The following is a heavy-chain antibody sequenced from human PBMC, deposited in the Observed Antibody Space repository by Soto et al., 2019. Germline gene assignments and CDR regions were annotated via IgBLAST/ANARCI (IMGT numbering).Heavy chain of an antibody. V-gene: IGHV1-46*01. CDR2: ISPYDGNK. D-gene: IGHD1-26*01. CDR3: ARGDGRGSTGFYYYYGMAV. J-gene: IGHJ6*02. Sequence: QVQLVQSGAEVKKPGASVKVSCKASGFTFTNYFFHWVRQAPRQGLEWMGIISPYDGNKNYQQSLQGRITMTSDTSTSTVYMELRSLRSEDTAVYFCARGDGRGSTGFYYYYGMAVWGHGTMITVSS. CDR1: GFTFTNYF.